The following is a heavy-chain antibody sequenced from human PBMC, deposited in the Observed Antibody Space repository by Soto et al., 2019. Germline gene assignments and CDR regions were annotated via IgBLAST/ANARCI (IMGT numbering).Heavy chain of an antibody. CDR3: AFDILTGSSIDD. D-gene: IGHD3-9*01. CDR1: GFTFSCYW. J-gene: IGHJ4*02. Sequence: PGGSLRLSCAASGFTFSCYWMHWVRQAPGKGLVWVSRIHSDGSITNYADSVKGRFTISRDYAKNTLYLQMNSLRAEDTAVYYCAFDILTGSSIDDWAQGTLVTVSS. V-gene: IGHV3-74*01. CDR2: IHSDGSIT.